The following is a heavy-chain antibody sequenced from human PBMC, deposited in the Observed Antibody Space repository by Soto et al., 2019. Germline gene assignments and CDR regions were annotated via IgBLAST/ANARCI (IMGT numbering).Heavy chain of an antibody. CDR3: TRGGPLGNYFDY. J-gene: IGHJ4*02. CDR1: GHTYSHAW. CDR2: YKWSSHIGAV. Sequence: EVQLVESGGDLVKPGGSLRLSCAASGHTYSHAWINWVRRATGKGLEWVGRYKWSSHIGAVDYAAPVKGRFTISRDDSKNTLYLQLNSLTTEDKAVYYCTRGGPLGNYFDYWGQGTLVTVSS. V-gene: IGHV3-15*07. D-gene: IGHD2-15*01.